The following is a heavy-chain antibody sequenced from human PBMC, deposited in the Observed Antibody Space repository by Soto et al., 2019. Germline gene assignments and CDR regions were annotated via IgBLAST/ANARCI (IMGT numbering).Heavy chain of an antibody. Sequence: QVQLVQSAAEMKKPGSSVKVSCKASGGTFNSYTFSWVRQAPGQGLEWMGRIIPILDMTTYSQSFQGRVTITADKFTNTVYMELSSLTSEDTALYFCAARSCSTSTCFPPGHYCGQGTLVAVSS. CDR2: IIPILDMT. CDR1: GGTFNSYT. CDR3: AARSCSTSTCFPPGHY. D-gene: IGHD2-2*01. J-gene: IGHJ4*02. V-gene: IGHV1-69*02.